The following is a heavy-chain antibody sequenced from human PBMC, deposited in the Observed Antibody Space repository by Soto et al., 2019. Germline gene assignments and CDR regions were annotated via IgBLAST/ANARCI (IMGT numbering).Heavy chain of an antibody. J-gene: IGHJ2*01. Sequence: EVQLVESGGGLVQPGGSLRLSCAASGFTFSSYWMHWVRQAPGKGLVWVSRINSDGSSTSYADSVKGRFTISRDNAKNTLNRQRKSLRAEGTAVSYCARGGSRNWYFDRWGRGTLVTVSS. V-gene: IGHV3-74*01. D-gene: IGHD1-26*01. CDR2: INSDGSST. CDR1: GFTFSSYW. CDR3: ARGGSRNWYFDR.